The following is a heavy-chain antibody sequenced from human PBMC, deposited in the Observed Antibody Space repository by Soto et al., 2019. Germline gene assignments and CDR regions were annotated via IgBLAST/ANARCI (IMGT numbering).Heavy chain of an antibody. V-gene: IGHV3-21*01. CDR1: GFTFSSYG. D-gene: IGHD4-4*01. Sequence: VGFLRLSCAASGFTFSSYGMNWIRQVPGKGLEWVSSISSSSSYIYYADSVKGRFTISRDNAKNSLYLQMNSLRAEDTAVYYCARDTQSMTTVLDYWGQGTLVTVSS. CDR3: ARDTQSMTTVLDY. CDR2: ISSSSSYI. J-gene: IGHJ4*02.